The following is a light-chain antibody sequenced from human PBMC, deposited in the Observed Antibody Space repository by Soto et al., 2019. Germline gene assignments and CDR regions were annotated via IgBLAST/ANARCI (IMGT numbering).Light chain of an antibody. CDR3: QQRSNWPLT. J-gene: IGKJ4*01. CDR1: QSVSTY. CDR2: DAS. Sequence: DIVLTRSPATLSLSPGERASLSCRAGQSVSTYLAWYQQKPGQAPRLLIYDASNRATGIPARFSGSGSGTDFTLTISSLEPEDFAVYYCQQRSNWPLTFGGGTKVEI. V-gene: IGKV3-11*01.